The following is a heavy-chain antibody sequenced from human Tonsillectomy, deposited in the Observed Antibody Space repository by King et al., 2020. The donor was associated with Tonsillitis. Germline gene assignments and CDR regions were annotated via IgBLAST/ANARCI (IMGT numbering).Heavy chain of an antibody. J-gene: IGHJ3*02. CDR3: AHRRIQWAGDAFDI. D-gene: IGHD1-26*01. V-gene: IGHV2-5*01. CDR2: IYWNDDK. CDR1: GFSLSTSGVG. Sequence: TLKESGPTLVKPTQTLTLTCTFSGFSLSTSGVGVGWIRQPPGKALEWLALIYWNDDKRYSPSLKSRLTITKDTSKNQVVLTMTNMDPVDTATYYCAHRRIQWAGDAFDIWGQGTMVTVSS.